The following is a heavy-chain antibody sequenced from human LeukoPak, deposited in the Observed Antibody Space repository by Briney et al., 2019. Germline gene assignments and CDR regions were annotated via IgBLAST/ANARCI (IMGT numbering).Heavy chain of an antibody. CDR2: IYPGDSDT. CDR3: ARSAMVRGVINWFDP. D-gene: IGHD3-10*01. J-gene: IGHJ5*02. V-gene: IGHV5-51*01. Sequence: GESLKISCKGSGYSFTSYWIGWVRQMPGKGLEWMGSIYPGDSDTRYSPSFQGQVTISADKSISTAYLQWSSLKASDTAMYYCARSAMVRGVINWFDPWGQGTLVTVSS. CDR1: GYSFTSYW.